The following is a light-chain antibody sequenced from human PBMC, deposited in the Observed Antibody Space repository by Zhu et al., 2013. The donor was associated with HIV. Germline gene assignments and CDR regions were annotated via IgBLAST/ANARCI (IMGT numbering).Light chain of an antibody. Sequence: DIVLTQSPGTLSLSPGDTATLSCRASQSVSSSFLAWYQQIPGQPPRLIIHGASSRDTGIPDRFSGSGSGTDFTLTISRLDPEDFAMYFCQQYGSSPYSFGQGTKLEI. CDR1: QSVSSSF. CDR3: QQYGSSPYS. CDR2: GAS. V-gene: IGKV3-20*01. J-gene: IGKJ2*03.